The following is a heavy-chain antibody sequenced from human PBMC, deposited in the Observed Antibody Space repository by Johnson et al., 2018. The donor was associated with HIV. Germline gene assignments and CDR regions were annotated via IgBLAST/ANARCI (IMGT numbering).Heavy chain of an antibody. V-gene: IGHV3-30-3*01. CDR3: TRPLDYYDSSGYLDAFDI. J-gene: IGHJ3*02. Sequence: VQLVESGGGVVQPGRSLRLSCAASGFTFSSYAMHWVRQAPGKGLEWVAVISYDGSNKYYADSVKVRFTISRDNSKNTAYLQMNSLKTEDTAVYYCTRPLDYYDSSGYLDAFDIWGQGTMVTVSS. CDR1: GFTFSSYA. CDR2: ISYDGSNK. D-gene: IGHD3-22*01.